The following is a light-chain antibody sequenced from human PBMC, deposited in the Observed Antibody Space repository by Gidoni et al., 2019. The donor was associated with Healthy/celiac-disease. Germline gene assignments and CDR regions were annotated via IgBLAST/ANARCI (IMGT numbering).Light chain of an antibody. CDR1: QSVSSSY. CDR3: QQYGSSPTT. J-gene: IGKJ4*01. V-gene: IGKV3-20*01. CDR2: GAS. Sequence: EFVLTQSSGTLSLSPGESATLSCRASQSVSSSYLAWYQQKPGQAPRLLIYGASSRATGIPDRFSGSGSGTDFTLTISRLEPEDFAVYYCQQYGSSPTTFGGGTKVEIK.